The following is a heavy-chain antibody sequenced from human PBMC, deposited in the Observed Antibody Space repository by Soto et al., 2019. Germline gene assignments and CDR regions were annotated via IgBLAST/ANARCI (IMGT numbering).Heavy chain of an antibody. D-gene: IGHD3-10*01. J-gene: IGHJ3*02. CDR3: ESDQGSTTFPYDAFDI. V-gene: IGHV3-23*01. Sequence: EVQLLESGGGLVQPGGSLRLSCAASGFLFSGYAMTWVRQAPGQGLEWVSGISGSGGSTYYADSVKCRFTISRDNSRDTLYLQMSSLRAADTAMYFCESDQGSTTFPYDAFDIWGQGTMVTVSS. CDR1: GFLFSGYA. CDR2: ISGSGGST.